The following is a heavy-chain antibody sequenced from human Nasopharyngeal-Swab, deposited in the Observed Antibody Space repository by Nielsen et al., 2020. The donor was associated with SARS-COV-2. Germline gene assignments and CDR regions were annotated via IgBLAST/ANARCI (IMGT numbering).Heavy chain of an antibody. CDR3: ARHGTTVTRNYAFDI. CDR2: IYYSGST. V-gene: IGHV4-39*01. Sequence: WIRQPPGKGLAWIGSIYYSGSTYYNPSLKSRVTISVDTSKNQFSLKLSSVTAADTAVYYCARHGTTVTRNYAFDIWGQGTMVTVSS. D-gene: IGHD4-17*01. J-gene: IGHJ3*02.